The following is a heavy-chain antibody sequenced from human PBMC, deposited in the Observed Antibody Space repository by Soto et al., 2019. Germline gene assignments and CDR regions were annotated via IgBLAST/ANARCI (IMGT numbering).Heavy chain of an antibody. V-gene: IGHV4-39*02. J-gene: IGHJ4*02. CDR3: ARLNYYDSYGTPDY. CDR2: IYYSGSA. D-gene: IGHD3-22*01. CDR1: GGSISSSSYY. Sequence: PSETLSLTCTVSGGSISSSSYYWGWIRQPPGKGLEWIGNIYYSGSAYYNTSLKSRVTISVDMSKNNFSLKLSSVTAADTAVYYCARLNYYDSYGTPDYWGQGTLVTVSS.